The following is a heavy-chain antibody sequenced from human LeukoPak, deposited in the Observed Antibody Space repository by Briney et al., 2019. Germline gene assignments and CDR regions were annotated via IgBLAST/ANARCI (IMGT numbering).Heavy chain of an antibody. CDR3: ARGGIVVVPAAPFDP. Sequence: GASVKVSCKASGYTFTSYDINWVRQATGQGLEWMGWMNPNSGNTGYAQKFQGRVTITRNTSISTAYMELSSLRSEDTAVYYCARGGIVVVPAAPFDPWGQGTLVTVSS. V-gene: IGHV1-8*03. D-gene: IGHD2-2*01. CDR1: GYTFTSYD. CDR2: MNPNSGNT. J-gene: IGHJ5*02.